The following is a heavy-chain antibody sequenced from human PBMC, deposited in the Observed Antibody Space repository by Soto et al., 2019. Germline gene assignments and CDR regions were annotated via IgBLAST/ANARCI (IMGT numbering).Heavy chain of an antibody. CDR2: INHSGST. V-gene: IGHV4-34*01. CDR3: ARGGYCSGGSCSPNWFDP. CDR1: GGSFSGYY. D-gene: IGHD2-15*01. J-gene: IGHJ5*02. Sequence: PSETLSLTCAVYGGSFSGYYWSWIRQPPGKGLEWIGEINHSGSTNYNPSLKSRVTISVDTSKNQFSLKLSSVTAADTAVYYCARGGYCSGGSCSPNWFDPWGQGTLVIVSS.